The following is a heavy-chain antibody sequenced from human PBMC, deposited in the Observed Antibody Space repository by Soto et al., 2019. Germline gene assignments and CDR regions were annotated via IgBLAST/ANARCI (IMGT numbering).Heavy chain of an antibody. Sequence: EVQLLESGGGLVQPGGSLRLSCAASGFTFSSYAMSWVRQAPGKGLEWVSAISGSGGSTYYADSVKGRFTISRDNSRNTLYLQMNSLRAEDTAGYYCAEATSGWEYYFDYWGQGTLVTVSS. V-gene: IGHV3-23*01. CDR1: GFTFSSYA. CDR2: ISGSGGST. J-gene: IGHJ4*02. D-gene: IGHD6-19*01. CDR3: AEATSGWEYYFDY.